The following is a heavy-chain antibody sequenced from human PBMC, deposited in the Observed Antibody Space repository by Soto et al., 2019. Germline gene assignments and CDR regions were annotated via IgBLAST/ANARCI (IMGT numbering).Heavy chain of an antibody. CDR2: VKDGGLT. Sequence: QVQLQQWGAGLLKPSETLSLNCAVTGGSLSGYYWSWIRQPPGKGLEWIGEVKDGGLTNYSPSLRGRVTISSDPSNNQFSLRLNSVTAADTGVYYCARGQEGVVATHWDQGSLVTVSS. CDR1: GGSLSGYY. D-gene: IGHD5-12*01. V-gene: IGHV4-34*01. CDR3: ARGQEGVVATH. J-gene: IGHJ4*02.